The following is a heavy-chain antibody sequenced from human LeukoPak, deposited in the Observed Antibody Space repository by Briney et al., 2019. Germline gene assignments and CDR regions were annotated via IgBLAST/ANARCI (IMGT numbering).Heavy chain of an antibody. D-gene: IGHD6-13*01. CDR2: INHSGST. J-gene: IGHJ4*02. Sequence: SETLSLTCAVYGGSFSGYYWSWIRQPPGKGLEWIGEINHSGSTNYNPSLKSRVTISVDTSKNQFSLKLSSVTAADTAVYYCARGAGSWPTDYWGQGTLVTVSS. V-gene: IGHV4-34*01. CDR3: ARGAGSWPTDY. CDR1: GGSFSGYY.